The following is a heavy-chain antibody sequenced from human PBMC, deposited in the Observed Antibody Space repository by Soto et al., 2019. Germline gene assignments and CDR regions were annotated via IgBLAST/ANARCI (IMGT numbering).Heavy chain of an antibody. CDR2: IYYSGST. V-gene: IGHV4-39*01. Sequence: PSETLSLTCTVSGGSISSSSYYWGWIRQPPGKGLEWIGSIYYSGSTYYNPSLKSRVTISVDTSKNQFSLKLSSVTAADTAVYYCAREAYNWGIASYYMDVWGKGTTVTVSS. D-gene: IGHD1-20*01. CDR1: GGSISSSSYY. J-gene: IGHJ6*03. CDR3: AREAYNWGIASYYMDV.